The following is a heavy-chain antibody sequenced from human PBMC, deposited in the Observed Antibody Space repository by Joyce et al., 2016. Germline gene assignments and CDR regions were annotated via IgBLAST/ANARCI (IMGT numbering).Heavy chain of an antibody. CDR3: ASQVALFGVVSLDY. Sequence: EVQLVESGGGFVKPGGSLRLSCAASRFTFSEYAMHWVRQARGEGLEVVSRISGRGARAHYADSGTGRFTVSRDNSKNTLYLQMNSLSAADTAVYYCASQVALFGVVSLDYWGQGTLVPVSS. CDR2: ISGRGARA. CDR1: RFTFSEYA. D-gene: IGHD3-3*01. V-gene: IGHV3-23*04. J-gene: IGHJ4*02.